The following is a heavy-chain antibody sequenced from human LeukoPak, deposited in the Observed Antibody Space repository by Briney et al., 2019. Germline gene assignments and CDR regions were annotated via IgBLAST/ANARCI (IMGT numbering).Heavy chain of an antibody. V-gene: IGHV3-9*03. CDR2: ISWNSGSI. CDR3: AKDYCSGGSCYYFDY. Sequence: GGSLRLSCAASGFTFDDYAMHWVRQAPGKGLELVSGISWNSGSIGYADSVKGRFTISRDNAKNSLYLQMNSLRAEDMALYYCAKDYCSGGSCYYFDYWGQGTLVTVSS. J-gene: IGHJ4*02. D-gene: IGHD2-15*01. CDR1: GFTFDDYA.